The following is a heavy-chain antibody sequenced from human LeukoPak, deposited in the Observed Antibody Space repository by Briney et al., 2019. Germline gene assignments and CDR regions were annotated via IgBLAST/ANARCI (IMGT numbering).Heavy chain of an antibody. J-gene: IGHJ4*02. V-gene: IGHV3-48*01. Sequence: GGSLRLSCAASGFTLSSYSMNWVRQAPGKGLEWVSYISSSSSTIYYADSVKGRFTISRDNAKNSLYLQMNSLRAEDTAVYYCARAGRYFDWLFPFDYWGQGTLVTVSS. CDR1: GFTLSSYS. D-gene: IGHD3-9*01. CDR2: ISSSSSTI. CDR3: ARAGRYFDWLFPFDY.